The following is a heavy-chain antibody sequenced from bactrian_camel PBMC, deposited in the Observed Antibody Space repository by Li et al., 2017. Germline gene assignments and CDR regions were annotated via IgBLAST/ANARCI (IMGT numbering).Heavy chain of an antibody. CDR2: IAADGRT. J-gene: IGHJ4*01. CDR1: GLTNSRPC. D-gene: IGHD5*01. V-gene: IGHV3S53*01. CDR3: AANRYYALGLERAKYDY. Sequence: HVQLVESGGGLVQPGESLRLSCAALGLTNSRPCMAWFRQPPGKEREGVAAIAADGRTVYADSVQGRFTISQANVKNTVHLQMNSLKPEDTAMYYCAANRYYALGLERAKYDYWGQGTQVTVS.